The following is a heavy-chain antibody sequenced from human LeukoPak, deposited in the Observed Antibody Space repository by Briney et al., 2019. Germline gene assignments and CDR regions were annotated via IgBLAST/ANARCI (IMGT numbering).Heavy chain of an antibody. D-gene: IGHD3-10*01. V-gene: IGHV3-30*04. CDR2: TSFDGSDK. J-gene: IGHJ6*04. Sequence: GGSLRLSCAASGFTFSSYAMFWVRQAPGKGLEWVALTSFDGSDKYYADSVKGRFTISGDNSKNTLYLEMNSLRAEDTAVYYCARDHLERRPRAYYYLSGSYYPLYGMDVWGKGTTVTVSS. CDR1: GFTFSSYA. CDR3: ARDHLERRPRAYYYLSGSYYPLYGMDV.